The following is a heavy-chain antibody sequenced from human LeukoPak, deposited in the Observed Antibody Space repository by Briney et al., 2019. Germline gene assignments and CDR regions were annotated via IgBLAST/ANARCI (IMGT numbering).Heavy chain of an antibody. Sequence: GGSLRLSCAASGFTFSNFAVSWVRQAPGKGLEWVSAISGSGGSTYYADSVKGRFTISRDNSKNTLYLQMNSLRAEDTAVYYCARDSYGSSGYYYVSDYWGQGTLVTVSS. J-gene: IGHJ4*02. D-gene: IGHD3-22*01. CDR2: ISGSGGST. CDR1: GFTFSNFA. CDR3: ARDSYGSSGYYYVSDY. V-gene: IGHV3-23*01.